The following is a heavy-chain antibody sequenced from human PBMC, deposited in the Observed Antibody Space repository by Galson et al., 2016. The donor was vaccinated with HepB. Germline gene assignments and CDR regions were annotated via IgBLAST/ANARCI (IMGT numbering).Heavy chain of an antibody. D-gene: IGHD5-12*01. V-gene: IGHV3-64D*06. CDR1: GFSFSSYA. Sequence: SLRLSCAGSGFSFSSYAMHWVRQAPGKGLEHLSAISRSGGRTYYADSVKGRFTISRDNSKNTLYLQMSRLRPEDTAIYYCVKLIHSSGDPEGFSNYYKDDWGKGTTVIVSS. CDR3: VKLIHSSGDPEGFSNYYKDD. CDR2: ISRSGGRT. J-gene: IGHJ6*03.